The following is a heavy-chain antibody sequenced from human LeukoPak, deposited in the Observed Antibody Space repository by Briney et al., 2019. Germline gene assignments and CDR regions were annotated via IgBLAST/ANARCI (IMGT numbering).Heavy chain of an antibody. J-gene: IGHJ4*02. CDR3: ASSPRTYFDY. CDR2: IIPIFGTA. V-gene: IGHV1-69*13. CDR1: GGTFSSYA. Sequence: ASVKVSCEASGGTFSSYAISWVRQAPGQGLEWMGGIIPIFGTANYAQKFQGRVTITADESTSTAYMELSSLRSEDTAVYYCASSPRTYFDYWGQGTLVTVSS.